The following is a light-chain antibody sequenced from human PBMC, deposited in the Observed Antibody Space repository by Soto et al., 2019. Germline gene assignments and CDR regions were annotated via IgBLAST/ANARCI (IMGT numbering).Light chain of an antibody. J-gene: IGLJ1*01. CDR3: AAWDDSLSGSYV. Sequence: QSVLTQPPSASGTPGQRVTISCSGSTSNIGSNYVYWYQQLPGTAPKLLIYSNNQRPSGVPDRFSGSKSGTSASLAISGLRSEAEGDYYCAAWDDSLSGSYVFGTGTKVTVL. CDR2: SNN. V-gene: IGLV1-47*02. CDR1: TSNIGSNY.